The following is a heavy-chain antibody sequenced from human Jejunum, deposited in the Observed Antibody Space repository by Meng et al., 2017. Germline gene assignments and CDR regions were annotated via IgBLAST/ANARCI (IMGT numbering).Heavy chain of an antibody. V-gene: IGHV1-2*05. CDR3: ARGHNTKFGVDFQYGFDA. D-gene: IGHD2-21*02. Sequence: QVLVVQSGAELKKPGASVKVSCKTSGYKFPNYYLHWIKQTPGQRLKWMGRINPNNGDTDYLHSLQGRVIMTKDTSITTAYLEVTGLTSDDTGVYFCARGHNTKFGVDFQYGFDAWGQGTTVTVSS. CDR2: INPNNGDT. CDR1: GYKFPNYY. J-gene: IGHJ6*02.